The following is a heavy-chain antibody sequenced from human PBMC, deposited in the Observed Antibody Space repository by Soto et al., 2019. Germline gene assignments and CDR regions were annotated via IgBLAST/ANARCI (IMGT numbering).Heavy chain of an antibody. CDR1: GGSISSSNYY. Sequence: SETLSLTCTVSGGSISSSNYYWGWVRQPPGKGLEWIGSIYYSGITYYTPSLKSRVTISVDTSKNQFSLKLNSVTAADTAVYYCARPPTTNLDAFEIWGQGTMVTVSS. V-gene: IGHV4-39*01. CDR3: ARPPTTNLDAFEI. D-gene: IGHD2-8*01. J-gene: IGHJ3*02. CDR2: IYYSGIT.